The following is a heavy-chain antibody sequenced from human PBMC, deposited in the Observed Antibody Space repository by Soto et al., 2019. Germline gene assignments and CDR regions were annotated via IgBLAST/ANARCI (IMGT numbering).Heavy chain of an antibody. CDR2: LSGSGTAT. CDR1: GFTFSTYG. Sequence: NPGGSLRLSCAASGFTFSTYGMSWVRQAPGRGLEWVSALSGSGTATYYADSVKGRFTISRDNAKNSLYLQMNSLRAEDTAVYYCARDLRNMVLYYYYGMDVWGQGTTVTVSS. V-gene: IGHV3-21*01. CDR3: ARDLRNMVLYYYYGMDV. J-gene: IGHJ6*02. D-gene: IGHD3-10*01.